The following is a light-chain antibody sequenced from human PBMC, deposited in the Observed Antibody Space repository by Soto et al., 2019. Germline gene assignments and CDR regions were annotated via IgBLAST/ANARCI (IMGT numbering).Light chain of an antibody. V-gene: IGKV3-20*01. CDR3: QQYGSLPYP. CDR1: QNVDNNF. Sequence: ENVLTQSPGTLSLSPGERATLSCRASQNVDNNFLAWYQHKPGQPPRLLIFGASIRAAGIPDRFSGSGSGTDFTLSISRLEPEDFVVYNCQQYGSLPYPFGQGTKLDI. J-gene: IGKJ2*01. CDR2: GAS.